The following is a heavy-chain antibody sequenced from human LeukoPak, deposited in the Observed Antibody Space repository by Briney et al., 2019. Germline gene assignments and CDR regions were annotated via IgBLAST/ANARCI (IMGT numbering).Heavy chain of an antibody. D-gene: IGHD3-22*01. CDR2: IYYSGNT. J-gene: IGHJ4*02. CDR3: ARFHTSGYYRHFDF. V-gene: IGHV4-31*03. Sequence: SETLSLTCTVSGGSISTGGYYWSWIRQHPGKGLEWIAYIYYSGNTYYNPSLKSRVTISVDTSKNQFSLKLSFVTSADTAVYYCARFHTSGYYRHFDFWGQGTLVTVSS. CDR1: GGSISTGGYY.